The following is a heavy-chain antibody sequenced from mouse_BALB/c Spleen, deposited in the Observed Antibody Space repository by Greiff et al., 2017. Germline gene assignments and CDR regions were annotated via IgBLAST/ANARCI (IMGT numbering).Heavy chain of an antibody. V-gene: IGHV1S81*02. CDR2: INPSNGRT. CDR3: AREGHYYGSRISMDY. J-gene: IGHJ4*01. CDR1: GYTFTSYW. D-gene: IGHD1-1*01. Sequence: VQLQQPGAELVKPGASVKLSCKASGYTFTSYWMHWVKQRPGQGLEWIGEINPSNGRTNYNEKFKSKATLTVDKSSSTAYMQLSSLTSEDSAVYYCAREGHYYGSRISMDYWGQGTSVTVSS.